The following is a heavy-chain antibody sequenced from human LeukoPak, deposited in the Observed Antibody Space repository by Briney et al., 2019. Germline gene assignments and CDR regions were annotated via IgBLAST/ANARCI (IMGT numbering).Heavy chain of an antibody. CDR1: GGSFSGYY. V-gene: IGHV4-34*01. Sequence: SETPSLTCAVYGGSFSGYYWSWIRQPPGKGLEWIGEINHSGSTNYNPSLKSRVTMSVDTSKNQFSLKLSSVTAADTAVYYCARARYYDILTGYYRRDWFDPWGQGTLVTVSS. CDR3: ARARYYDILTGYYRRDWFDP. J-gene: IGHJ5*02. CDR2: INHSGST. D-gene: IGHD3-9*01.